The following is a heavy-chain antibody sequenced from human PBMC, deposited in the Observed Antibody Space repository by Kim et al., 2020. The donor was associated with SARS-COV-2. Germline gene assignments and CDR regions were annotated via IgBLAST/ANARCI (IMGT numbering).Heavy chain of an antibody. J-gene: IGHJ6*03. D-gene: IGHD2-8*01. CDR2: IKCDGGGT. CDR1: GFTFDDYA. Sequence: GGSLRLSCAASGFTFDDYAMNWVRQPPGKGLEWVSGIKCDGGGTDYADSVKGRFTISRDNAKNSLYLQMNSLRAEDTALYHCARGGAEAPLTLSYYYYYMDVRRKGSTVTVSS. V-gene: IGHV3-20*01. CDR3: ARGGAEAPLTLSYYYYYMDV.